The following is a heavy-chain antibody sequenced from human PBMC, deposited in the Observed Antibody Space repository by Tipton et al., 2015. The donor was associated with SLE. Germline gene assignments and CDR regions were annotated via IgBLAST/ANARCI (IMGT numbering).Heavy chain of an antibody. V-gene: IGHV3-30*02. Sequence: GSLRLSCAASGFTFSSYGMHWVRQAPGKGLEWVAFIRYDGSNKYYAGSVKGRFTISRDNSKNTLYLQMNSLRAEDTAVYYCAKDHLIVVAPDYWGQGTLVTVSS. CDR1: GFTFSSYG. J-gene: IGHJ4*02. D-gene: IGHD3-22*01. CDR3: AKDHLIVVAPDY. CDR2: IRYDGSNK.